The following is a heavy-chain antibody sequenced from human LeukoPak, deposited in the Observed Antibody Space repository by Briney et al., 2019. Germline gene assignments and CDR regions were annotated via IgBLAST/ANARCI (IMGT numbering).Heavy chain of an antibody. Sequence: GGSLRLSCAASGFTFSSYAMSWVRQAPGKGLAWISTVSASGDSTSYADSVKGRFTISRDNSKNALYLQVNSLRADDAALYYCAKSHYYGSGSIDYWGQGTLVTVSS. V-gene: IGHV3-23*01. J-gene: IGHJ4*02. D-gene: IGHD3-10*01. CDR3: AKSHYYGSGSIDY. CDR1: GFTFSSYA. CDR2: VSASGDST.